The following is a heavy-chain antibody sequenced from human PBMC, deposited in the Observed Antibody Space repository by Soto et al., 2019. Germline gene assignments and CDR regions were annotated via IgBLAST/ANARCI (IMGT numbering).Heavy chain of an antibody. V-gene: IGHV3-73*01. D-gene: IGHD2-2*01. Sequence: GGSLRLSCAASGFTFSGSAMHWVRQASGKGLEWVGRIRSKANSYATAYAASVKGRFTISRDDSKTTAYLQMNSLKTEETGVYYCTRHSIPYCSSTSCHRTNYYYYGMDVWGQGTTVTVSS. CDR1: GFTFSGSA. J-gene: IGHJ6*02. CDR3: TRHSIPYCSSTSCHRTNYYYYGMDV. CDR2: IRSKANSYAT.